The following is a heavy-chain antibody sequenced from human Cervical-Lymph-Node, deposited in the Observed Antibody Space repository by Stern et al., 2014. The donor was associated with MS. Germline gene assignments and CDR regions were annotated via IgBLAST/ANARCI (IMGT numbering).Heavy chain of an antibody. CDR3: ARDSTDTTFDY. Sequence: VQLVESGGGVVQPGRSLRLSCAASGFTFSSYGMHWVRQAPGKGLEWVAVIWYDGSNKYYADSVKGRFTIYRDNSKNTLYLQMNSLRAEDTAVYYCARDSTDTTFDYWGQGTLVTVSS. CDR2: IWYDGSNK. D-gene: IGHD5-18*01. J-gene: IGHJ4*02. CDR1: GFTFSSYG. V-gene: IGHV3-33*01.